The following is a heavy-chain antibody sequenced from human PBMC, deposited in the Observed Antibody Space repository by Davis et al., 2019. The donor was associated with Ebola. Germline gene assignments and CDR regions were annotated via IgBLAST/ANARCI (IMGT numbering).Heavy chain of an antibody. CDR2: IWYDGSNK. CDR1: GFTFSSYG. Sequence: GESLKISCAASGFTFSSYGMHWVRQAPGKGLEWVAVIWYDGSNKYYADAVKGRFPISRDNAKNSLYLQMNSLRAEDTAVYYCARGRGGKSRYGMDVWGQGTTVTVSS. D-gene: IGHD4-23*01. CDR3: ARGRGGKSRYGMDV. V-gene: IGHV3-33*08. J-gene: IGHJ6*02.